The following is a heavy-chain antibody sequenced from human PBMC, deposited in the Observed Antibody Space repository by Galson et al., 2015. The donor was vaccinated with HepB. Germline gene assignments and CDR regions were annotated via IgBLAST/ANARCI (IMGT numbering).Heavy chain of an antibody. CDR1: GGTFSSYA. CDR2: IIPILGIA. Sequence: SVKVSCKASGGTFSSYAISWVRQAPGQGLEWMGRIIPILGIANYAQKFQGRVTITADKSTSTAYMELSSQRSEDTAVYYCAVGVSTSSSLWYWGQGTLVTVSS. CDR3: AVGVSTSSSLWY. J-gene: IGHJ4*02. V-gene: IGHV1-69*04. D-gene: IGHD2-2*01.